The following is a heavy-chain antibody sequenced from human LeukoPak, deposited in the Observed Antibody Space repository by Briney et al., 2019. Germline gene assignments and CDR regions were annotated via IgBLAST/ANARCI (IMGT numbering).Heavy chain of an antibody. CDR3: ARKENVYYYFDY. CDR2: IYHSGTT. J-gene: IGHJ4*02. CDR1: GYSITSSSW. D-gene: IGHD3-10*01. Sequence: SETLSLTCAVSGYSITSSSWWGWIRQPPGKGLEWIGYIYHSGTTYYNPSLQSRVTMSVDTSKNQFSLKLSSVTAVDTAVYYCARKENVYYYFDYWGQGTLVTVSS. V-gene: IGHV4-28*01.